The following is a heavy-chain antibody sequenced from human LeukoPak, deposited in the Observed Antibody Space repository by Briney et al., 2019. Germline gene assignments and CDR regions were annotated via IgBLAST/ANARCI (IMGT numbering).Heavy chain of an antibody. CDR3: TRLADSSSWYYYHNGMDV. CDR2: IRSKANSYAT. D-gene: IGHD6-13*01. CDR1: GFTFSGSA. Sequence: GGSLRLSCAASGFTFSGSAMHWVRQASGKGLEWVGRIRSKANSYATAYAASVKGRFTISRDDAKNTAYLQMNSLKTEDTAVYYCTRLADSSSWYYYHNGMDVWGQGTTVTVSS. V-gene: IGHV3-73*01. J-gene: IGHJ6*02.